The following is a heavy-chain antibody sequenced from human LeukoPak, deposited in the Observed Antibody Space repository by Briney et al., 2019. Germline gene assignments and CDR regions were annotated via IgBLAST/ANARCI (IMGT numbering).Heavy chain of an antibody. Sequence: ASVKVSCKASGYTFTNYGISWVRQAPGQGPEWMGWISAYSGNTNYAQKLQGRVTMTTDTSTSTAYMELSSLRSEDTAVYYCAADHGGSYFPTRFDYWGQGTLVTVSS. D-gene: IGHD1-26*01. J-gene: IGHJ4*02. V-gene: IGHV1-18*01. CDR2: ISAYSGNT. CDR3: AADHGGSYFPTRFDY. CDR1: GYTFTNYG.